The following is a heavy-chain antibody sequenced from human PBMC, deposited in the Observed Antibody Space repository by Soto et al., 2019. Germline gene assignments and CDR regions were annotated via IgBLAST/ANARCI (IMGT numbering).Heavy chain of an antibody. J-gene: IGHJ4*02. CDR2: ISHSGST. V-gene: IGHV4-30-2*01. Sequence: LCGGSISSGGYSWSWIRPPPGKGLEWIGYISHSGSTYFNPSLKSRVTISVDRSKNQFSLKLSSVTAADTAVYYCARGGLLPDYWGQGTLVTVSS. D-gene: IGHD6-19*01. CDR1: GGSISSGGYS. CDR3: ARGGLLPDY.